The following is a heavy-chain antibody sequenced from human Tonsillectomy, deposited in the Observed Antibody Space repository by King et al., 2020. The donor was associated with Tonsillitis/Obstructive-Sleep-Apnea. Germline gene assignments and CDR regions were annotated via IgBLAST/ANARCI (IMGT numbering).Heavy chain of an antibody. CDR1: GGSFSGYY. J-gene: IGHJ6*03. V-gene: IGHV4-34*01. CDR3: ARVYCSNTTCYPYYYYMDV. CDR2: INHSGST. D-gene: IGHD2-2*01. Sequence: VQLQQWGAGLLKPSKTLSLTCAIYGGSFSGYYWSWIRQPPGKGLEWIGEINHSGSTNYKPSLKSRVTISVDTSKNQFSVRLSSVTAADTAVYYCARVYCSNTTCYPYYYYMDVWGKGTTVTVSS.